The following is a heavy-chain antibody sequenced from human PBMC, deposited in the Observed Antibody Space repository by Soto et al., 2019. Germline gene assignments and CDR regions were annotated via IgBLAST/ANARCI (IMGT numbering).Heavy chain of an antibody. CDR2: IYSGGST. J-gene: IGHJ4*02. V-gene: IGHV3-66*01. Sequence: EVQLVESGGGLVQPGGSLRLSCAASGFTVSSNYMSWVRQAPGKGLEWVSVIYSGGSTYYADSVKGRFTISRDNSKNTLYLQMNSLRAEDTAVYYCARVRRFGVVISGVDYWGQGTLVTVSS. CDR3: ARVRRFGVVISGVDY. D-gene: IGHD3-3*01. CDR1: GFTVSSNY.